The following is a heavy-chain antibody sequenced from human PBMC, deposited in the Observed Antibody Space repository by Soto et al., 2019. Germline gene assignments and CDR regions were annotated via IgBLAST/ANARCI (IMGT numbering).Heavy chain of an antibody. Sequence: SPLKAYCKGAGETFNSSAIGWARKAPGQGLEWMGGIIPIFGTANYAQKFQGRVTITADKSTSTAYMELSSLRSEDTAVYYCARVVAVSRNWFDPWGQGTLVTVSS. V-gene: IGHV1-69*06. J-gene: IGHJ5*02. CDR1: GETFNSSA. CDR2: IIPIFGTA. CDR3: ARVVAVSRNWFDP. D-gene: IGHD2-15*01.